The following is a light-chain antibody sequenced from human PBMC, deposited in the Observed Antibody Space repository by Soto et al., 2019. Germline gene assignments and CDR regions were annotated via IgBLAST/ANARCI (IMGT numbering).Light chain of an antibody. CDR3: TSYTRSDLVV. V-gene: IGLV2-14*01. Sequence: QSVLTQPASVSGSPGQSITISCTGTSPDVGGYHYVSWYQQFPGKAPKLIISDVSNRPSGVSDRFSGSKSGYTASLIISGLQAEDEADYYCTSYTRSDLVVFGGGTKVTVL. CDR2: DVS. J-gene: IGLJ2*01. CDR1: SPDVGGYHY.